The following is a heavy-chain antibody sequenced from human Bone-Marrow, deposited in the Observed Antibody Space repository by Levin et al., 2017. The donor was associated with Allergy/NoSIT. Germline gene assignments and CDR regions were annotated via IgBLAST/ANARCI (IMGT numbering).Heavy chain of an antibody. Sequence: GGSLRLSCTASGFTFGDYAMSWVRQAPGKGLEWVGFIRSKAYGGTTEYAASVKGRFTISRDDSKSIAYLQMNSLKTEDTAVYYCTTLWGYLKTCYYDSSGYYSTDNFDYWGQGTLVTVSS. CDR2: IRSKAYGGTT. CDR1: GFTFGDYA. J-gene: IGHJ4*02. CDR3: TTLWGYLKTCYYDSSGYYSTDNFDY. V-gene: IGHV3-49*04. D-gene: IGHD3-22*01.